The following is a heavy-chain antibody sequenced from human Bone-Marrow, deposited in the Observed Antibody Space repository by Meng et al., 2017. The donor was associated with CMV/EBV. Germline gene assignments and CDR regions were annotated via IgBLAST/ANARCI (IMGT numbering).Heavy chain of an antibody. V-gene: IGHV3-11*01. D-gene: IGHD3-22*01. CDR3: TRLTYYYDSSGLNDAFDI. CDR2: ISSSGSTI. CDR1: GFTFSDYY. J-gene: IGHJ3*02. Sequence: GGSLRLSCAASGFTFSDYYMSWIRQAPGKGLEWVSYISSSGSTIYYADSVKGRFTISRDNAKNSLYLQMNSLRAEDTAVYYCTRLTYYYDSSGLNDAFDIWGQGQMVTVAS.